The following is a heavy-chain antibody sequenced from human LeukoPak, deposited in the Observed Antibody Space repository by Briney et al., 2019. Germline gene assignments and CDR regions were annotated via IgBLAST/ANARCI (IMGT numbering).Heavy chain of an antibody. CDR3: ARDDYDSSGYHSGAFDI. CDR1: GFTLSSYS. CDR2: ISSSSSTI. D-gene: IGHD3-22*01. J-gene: IGHJ3*02. V-gene: IGHV3-48*02. Sequence: GGSLRLSCAASGFTLSSYSMNWVRQAPGKGLEWVSYISSSSSTIYYADSVKGRFTISRDNAKNSLYLQMNSLRDEDTAVYYCARDDYDSSGYHSGAFDIWGQGTMVTVSS.